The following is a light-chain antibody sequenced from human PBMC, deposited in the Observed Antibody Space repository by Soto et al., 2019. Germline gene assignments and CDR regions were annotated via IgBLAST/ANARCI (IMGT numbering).Light chain of an antibody. CDR3: QQYNSYS. CDR2: KAS. Sequence: EIPMTQSPSTLSGSIGDRVTITCRASQTISSWLAWYQQKPGKAPKLLIYKASTLKSGVPSRFSGSGSGTEFTLTISSLQPDDFATYYCQQYNSYSFGQGTKVDNK. CDR1: QTISSW. V-gene: IGKV1-5*03. J-gene: IGKJ1*01.